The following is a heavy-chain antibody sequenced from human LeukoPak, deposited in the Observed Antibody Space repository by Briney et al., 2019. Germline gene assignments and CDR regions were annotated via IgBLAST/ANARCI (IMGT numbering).Heavy chain of an antibody. V-gene: IGHV3-53*01. CDR3: ARRQRGFWSGYPPYYYYYMDV. CDR2: IYSGGST. Sequence: GGSLRLSCAASGFTVSSNYMSWVRQAPGKGLEWVSVIYSGGSTYYADSVNGRFTISRDNSKNTLYLQMNSLRAEDTAVYYCARRQRGFWSGYPPYYYYYMDVWGKGTTVTVSS. CDR1: GFTVSSNY. J-gene: IGHJ6*03. D-gene: IGHD3-3*01.